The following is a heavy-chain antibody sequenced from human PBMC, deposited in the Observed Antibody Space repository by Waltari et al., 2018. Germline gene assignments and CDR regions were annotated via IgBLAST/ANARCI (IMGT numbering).Heavy chain of an antibody. Sequence: QGQLQESGPGLVKPSETLSLTCTVSGYSISSGYFWGWIRQAPGKGLEYIGSIYKTGIGNYNPPLKSRVTISMATSKKQFSLHLSSVTAADTAVYFCARGPAYAAGWFSLYWGQGTLVTVSS. CDR2: IYKTGIG. J-gene: IGHJ4*02. D-gene: IGHD6-19*01. V-gene: IGHV4-38-2*02. CDR1: GYSISSGYF. CDR3: ARGPAYAAGWFSLY.